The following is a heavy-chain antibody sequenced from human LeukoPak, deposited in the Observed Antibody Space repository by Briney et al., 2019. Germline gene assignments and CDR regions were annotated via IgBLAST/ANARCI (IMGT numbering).Heavy chain of an antibody. CDR2: ISAYNGNT. J-gene: IGHJ4*02. CDR1: RYTFTSYG. V-gene: IGHV1-18*01. D-gene: IGHD6-19*01. Sequence: ASVTVSCMASRYTFTSYGLSWVRQAPAQGREWMGWISAYNGNTNYAQKLQGRVTMTTDTSTSTAYMELRSLRSDDTAVYYCARGRDSSGWYLDYWGQGTLVTVSS. CDR3: ARGRDSSGWYLDY.